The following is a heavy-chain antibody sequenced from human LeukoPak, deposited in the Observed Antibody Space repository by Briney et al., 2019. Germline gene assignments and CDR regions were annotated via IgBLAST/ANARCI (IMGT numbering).Heavy chain of an antibody. CDR2: ISSSSSYK. D-gene: IGHD1-1*01. V-gene: IGHV3-21*01. Sequence: GGSLRLSCVASGFTFSSYSMNWVRQAPGKGLEWVSSISSSSSYKYYTDSVKGRFTISRDNAKNSLYLQMDSLRAEDTAVYYCARSAAGTYYWGQGTLVTVSS. CDR3: ARSAAGTYY. J-gene: IGHJ4*02. CDR1: GFTFSSYS.